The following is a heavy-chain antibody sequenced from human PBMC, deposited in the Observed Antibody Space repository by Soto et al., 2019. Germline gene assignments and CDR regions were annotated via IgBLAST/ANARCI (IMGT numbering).Heavy chain of an antibody. CDR3: ARVPSPFGSTWTYDY. D-gene: IGHD6-13*01. J-gene: IGHJ4*02. V-gene: IGHV1-46*01. Sequence: QVQLVQSGAEVKKSGASVNVSCKASGYTFINYYLHWVRQAPGQGLEWMGIIDPGGGSTSYPQKFQGRVTMTRDTSASTVYMELSSLRSEDTAIYYCARVPSPFGSTWTYDYWGQGTLVTVSS. CDR1: GYTFINYY. CDR2: IDPGGGST.